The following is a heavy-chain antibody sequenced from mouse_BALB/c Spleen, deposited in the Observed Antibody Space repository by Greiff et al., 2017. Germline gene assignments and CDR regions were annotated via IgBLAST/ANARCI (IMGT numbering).Heavy chain of an antibody. CDR1: GFTFSSFG. J-gene: IGHJ4*01. V-gene: IGHV5-17*02. CDR3: ARSGSYYGAYYAMDY. CDR2: ISSGSSTI. D-gene: IGHD2-10*01. Sequence: DVKLVESGGGLVQPGGSRKLSCAASGFTFSSFGMHWVRQAPEKGLEWVAYISSGSSTIYYADTVTGRFTISRDNPKNTLFLQMTSLRSEDTAMYYCARSGSYYGAYYAMDYWGQGTSVTVSS.